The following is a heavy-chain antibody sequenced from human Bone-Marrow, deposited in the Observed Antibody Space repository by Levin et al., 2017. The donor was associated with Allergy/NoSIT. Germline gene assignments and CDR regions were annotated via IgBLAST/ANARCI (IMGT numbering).Heavy chain of an antibody. D-gene: IGHD3-16*01. CDR3: VRDPTYAY. CDR1: GYTFSSYG. Sequence: RASVKVSCKTSGYTFSSYGIHWVRQAPGQGLEWLGWINPYNNNTNHARNIQGRVILTTETSASTAYMELGGLTSDDTAVYYCVRDPTYAYWGQGTLVIVSS. CDR2: INPYNNNT. J-gene: IGHJ4*02. V-gene: IGHV1-18*01.